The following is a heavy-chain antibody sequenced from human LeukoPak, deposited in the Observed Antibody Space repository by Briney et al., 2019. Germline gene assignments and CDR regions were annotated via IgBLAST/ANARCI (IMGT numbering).Heavy chain of an antibody. D-gene: IGHD3-22*01. CDR2: IVVGSGNT. CDR1: GFTFTSSA. V-gene: IGHV1-58*01. Sequence: GASVKVSCKASGFTFTSSAVQWVRQARGQRLEWIGWIVVGSGNTNYAQKFQERVAITRDMSTSTAYMELSSLRSEDTAVYYCAATYYYDSSGYYHLNDAFDIWGQGTMVTVSS. J-gene: IGHJ3*02. CDR3: AATYYYDSSGYYHLNDAFDI.